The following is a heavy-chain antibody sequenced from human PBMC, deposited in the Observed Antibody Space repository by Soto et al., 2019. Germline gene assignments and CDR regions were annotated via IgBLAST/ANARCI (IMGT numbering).Heavy chain of an antibody. D-gene: IGHD1-1*01. V-gene: IGHV3-23*01. CDR1: GFTLSNYA. Sequence: GGSLRLSCAGSGFTLSNYAMSWVRQAPGKGLNWVSTITSSGTTYYADSVKGRFTLSRDNSKNTLYLQMNSLRAEDTAVYYCAKSPDSNNWNHHFDYWGQGTLVTVSS. CDR3: AKSPDSNNWNHHFDY. CDR2: ITSSGTT. J-gene: IGHJ4*02.